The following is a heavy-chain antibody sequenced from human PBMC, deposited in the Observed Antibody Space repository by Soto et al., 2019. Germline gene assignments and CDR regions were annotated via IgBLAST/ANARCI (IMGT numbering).Heavy chain of an antibody. CDR1: GXTVSSYR. Sequence: GSLRLSCAASGXTVSSYRMNWVRRAPGKGVEWGSSIISSSSYIYYADSVKGRFTISRDNAKHSLYLQMNSLTAEDTALYYRARSRLITIFGVVIIGHYGMDVWGQGTTGTVS. CDR2: IISSSSYI. V-gene: IGHV3-21*01. J-gene: IGHJ6*02. CDR3: ARSRLITIFGVVIIGHYGMDV. D-gene: IGHD3-3*01.